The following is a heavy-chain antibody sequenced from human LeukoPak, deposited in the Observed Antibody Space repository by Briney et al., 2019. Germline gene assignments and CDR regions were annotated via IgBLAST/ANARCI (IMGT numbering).Heavy chain of an antibody. V-gene: IGHV3-74*01. CDR1: GFTFNSYW. D-gene: IGHD2-15*01. CDR3: AKKLAGTAGYYFDY. J-gene: IGHJ4*02. Sequence: PGGSLRLSCAASGFTFNSYWMHWVRQAPGKGLVWVSRIYSDGGRTDYADSVKGRFTISGENAKNTLYLQMNSLRDEDTAVYYCAKKLAGTAGYYFDYWGQGTLVTVSS. CDR2: IYSDGGRT.